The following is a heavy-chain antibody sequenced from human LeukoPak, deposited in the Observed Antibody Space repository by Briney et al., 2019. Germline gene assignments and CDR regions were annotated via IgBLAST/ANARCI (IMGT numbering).Heavy chain of an antibody. Sequence: ASVKVSCKASGYTFIHYYIHWVRQAHARGLEWMGWINPDSGDRGFPQGLQGRLTLTRDMSISTVYMELGSLTSDDTAVYYCARGIRVNVARGPLLHLWGRGTLVSVFS. CDR1: GYTFIHYY. CDR2: INPDSGDR. CDR3: ARGIRVNVARGPLLHL. J-gene: IGHJ2*01. D-gene: IGHD3-10*01. V-gene: IGHV1-2*02.